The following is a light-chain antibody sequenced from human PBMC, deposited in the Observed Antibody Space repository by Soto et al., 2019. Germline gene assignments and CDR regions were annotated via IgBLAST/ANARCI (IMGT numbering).Light chain of an antibody. J-gene: IGLJ2*01. V-gene: IGLV1-40*01. CDR3: QSYDSSLSSSV. Sequence: QSVLTQPPSVSGAPGQRVTNSCTGSSSNIGAGSDVHWYQQLPGTAPKLLIYGNSNRPSGVPDRFSGSKSGTSASLAITGLQAEDEADYYCQSYDSSLSSSVFGGGTKLTVL. CDR2: GNS. CDR1: SSNIGAGSD.